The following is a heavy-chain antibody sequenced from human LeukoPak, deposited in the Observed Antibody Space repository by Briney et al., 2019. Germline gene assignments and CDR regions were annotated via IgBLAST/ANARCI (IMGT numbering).Heavy chain of an antibody. Sequence: GGSLRLSCVVSGLRFRNYGMHWVRQAPGKGLEWVAVIYYDGSNQYYADSVKGRFTVSRDNAKNTLCLQMDSLRAEDTAVYYCATDRNSGKYYDYWGQGTLVTVSS. J-gene: IGHJ4*02. CDR1: GLRFRNYG. D-gene: IGHD1-26*01. V-gene: IGHV3-33*01. CDR2: IYYDGSNQ. CDR3: ATDRNSGKYYDY.